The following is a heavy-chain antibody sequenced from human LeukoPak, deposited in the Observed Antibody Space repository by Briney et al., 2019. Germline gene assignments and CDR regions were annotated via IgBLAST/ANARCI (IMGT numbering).Heavy chain of an antibody. CDR1: GGSISSSSYY. J-gene: IGHJ5*02. Sequence: TTSETLSLTCTVSGGSISSSSYYWRWIRQPPGKGLEWIGSIYYSGSTYYNPSLKSRVTISVDTSKNQFSLKLSSVTAADTAVYYCASNTLRYFDWLYVPYNWFDPWGQGTLVTVSS. V-gene: IGHV4-39*01. CDR2: IYYSGST. CDR3: ASNTLRYFDWLYVPYNWFDP. D-gene: IGHD3-9*01.